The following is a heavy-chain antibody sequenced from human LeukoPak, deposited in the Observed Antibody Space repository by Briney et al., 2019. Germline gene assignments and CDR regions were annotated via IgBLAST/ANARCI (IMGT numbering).Heavy chain of an antibody. CDR2: ISAYNGNT. D-gene: IGHD3-9*01. J-gene: IGHJ4*02. CDR3: ARSSDILTSYVFDY. Sequence: ASVKVSCKASGYTFTSYGISWVRQAPGQGLEWMGWISAYNGNTNYAQKLQGRVTMTTDTSTSTVYMELRSLRSEDTAVYYCARSSDILTSYVFDYWGQGTLVTVSS. CDR1: GYTFTSYG. V-gene: IGHV1-18*01.